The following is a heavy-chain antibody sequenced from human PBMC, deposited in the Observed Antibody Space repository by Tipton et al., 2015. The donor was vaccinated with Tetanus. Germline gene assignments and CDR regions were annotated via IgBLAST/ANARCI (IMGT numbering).Heavy chain of an antibody. J-gene: IGHJ4*02. CDR1: GGSVRSGDYQ. Sequence: LRLSCTVSGGSVRSGDYQWNWIRQPPGKGLEWLAYISYSGSTNSNYALKSRITISRDTSKNQISLKLTSVTAADTALYYCARANYNFPKKGPFDSWGQGTLVIVSS. CDR2: ISYSGST. V-gene: IGHV4-61*08. CDR3: ARANYNFPKKGPFDS. D-gene: IGHD3-3*01.